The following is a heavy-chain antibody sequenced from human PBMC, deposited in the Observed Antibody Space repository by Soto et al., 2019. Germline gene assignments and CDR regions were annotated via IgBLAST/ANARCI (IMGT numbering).Heavy chain of an antibody. CDR1: GYTFTSYY. D-gene: IGHD1-7*01. V-gene: IGHV1-2*04. Sequence: ASVKVSCKASGYTFTSYYMHWVRQAPGQGLEWMGWINPNSGGTNYAQKFQGWVTMTRDTSISTAYMELSRLRSDDTAVYYCARGLGDSGTTRFDPWGQGTLVTVSS. CDR2: INPNSGGT. CDR3: ARGLGDSGTTRFDP. J-gene: IGHJ5*02.